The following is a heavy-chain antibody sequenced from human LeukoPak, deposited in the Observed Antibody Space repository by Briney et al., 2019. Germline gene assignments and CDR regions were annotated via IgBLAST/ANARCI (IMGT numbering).Heavy chain of an antibody. Sequence: SQTLSLTCTVSGGSISSGGYYWSWIRQHPGKGLEWIGYIYYSGSTYYNPSLKSRVTISVDTSKNQFSLKLSSVTAADTAVYYCARAPSLPTITMGAFDIWGQGTMVTVSS. V-gene: IGHV4-31*03. J-gene: IGHJ3*02. CDR1: GGSISSGGYY. CDR3: ARAPSLPTITMGAFDI. CDR2: IYYSGST. D-gene: IGHD3-10*01.